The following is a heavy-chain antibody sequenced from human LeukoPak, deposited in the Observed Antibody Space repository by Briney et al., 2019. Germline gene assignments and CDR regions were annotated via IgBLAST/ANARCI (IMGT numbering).Heavy chain of an antibody. CDR3: AKDVLWFGELSRPYYYYMDV. V-gene: IGHV3-23*01. D-gene: IGHD3-10*01. J-gene: IGHJ6*03. CDR2: FSGRGGST. Sequence: RGCLRLSPAPSRVTLSRYGMSSVRQAPGKGLECVSAFSGRGGSTYYADSVKGRFTISRDNSKNTLYLQMNSLRAEDTAVYYCAKDVLWFGELSRPYYYYMDVWGKGTTVTISS. CDR1: RVTLSRYG.